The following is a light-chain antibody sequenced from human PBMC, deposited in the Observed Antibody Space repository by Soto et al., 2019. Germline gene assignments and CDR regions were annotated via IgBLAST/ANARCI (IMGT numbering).Light chain of an antibody. CDR2: GNS. Sequence: QSVLTQPPSVSGAPGQRVTISCTGSSSNIGAGYEVHWYQQVPRTAPKLLIYGNSNRPSGVPDRFSGSKSGTSASLAITGLQAEDEADYYCQSYDSSLSGHVIFGGGTKVTVL. J-gene: IGLJ2*01. CDR1: SSNIGAGYE. V-gene: IGLV1-40*01. CDR3: QSYDSSLSGHVI.